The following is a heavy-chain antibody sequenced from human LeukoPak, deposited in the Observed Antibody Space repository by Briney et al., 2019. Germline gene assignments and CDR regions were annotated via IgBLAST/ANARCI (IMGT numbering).Heavy chain of an antibody. V-gene: IGHV4-38-2*02. CDR1: GYSISSGYY. J-gene: IGHJ5*02. Sequence: KASETLSLTCTVPGYSISSGYYWGWIRQPPGKGLEWIGSIYYSGSTYYHPSVKGRVTISIDTSDNQLSLKLTSVTAADTAVYYCARDPAAYGSEKLDGFDPWGQGTLVTVSS. CDR3: ARDPAAYGSEKLDGFDP. CDR2: IYYSGST. D-gene: IGHD3-10*01.